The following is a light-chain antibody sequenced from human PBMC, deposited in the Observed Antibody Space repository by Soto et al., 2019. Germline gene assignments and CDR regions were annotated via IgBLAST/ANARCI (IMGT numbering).Light chain of an antibody. CDR3: QHYNSYSEA. CDR2: KAS. CDR1: QSISSW. Sequence: IQMPQSPSTLSASVGDRVTITCRASQSISSWSAWYQQKPGKAPKLLIYKASTLKSGVPSRFSGSGSGTEFTLTISSLQPDDFATYYCQHYNSYSEAFGQGTKVDIK. J-gene: IGKJ1*01. V-gene: IGKV1-5*03.